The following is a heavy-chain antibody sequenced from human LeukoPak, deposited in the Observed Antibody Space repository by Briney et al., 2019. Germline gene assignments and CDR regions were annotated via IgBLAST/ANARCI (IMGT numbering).Heavy chain of an antibody. Sequence: SETLSLTCTVSGGSISSYYWSWIRQPPGKGLEWIGYIYYSGSTNYNPSLKSRVTISVDTSKNQFSLKLSSVTAADTAVYYCARADITIFGVVTRDAFDIWGQGTMVTVSS. CDR1: GGSISSYY. D-gene: IGHD3-3*01. CDR2: IYYSGST. V-gene: IGHV4-59*01. J-gene: IGHJ3*02. CDR3: ARADITIFGVVTRDAFDI.